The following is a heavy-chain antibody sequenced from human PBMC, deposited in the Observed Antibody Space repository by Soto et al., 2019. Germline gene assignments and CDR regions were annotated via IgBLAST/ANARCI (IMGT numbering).Heavy chain of an antibody. V-gene: IGHV1-58*01. CDR2: IVVGSGNT. D-gene: IGHD3-22*01. J-gene: IGHJ4*02. CDR3: ARDLSSYYYDSSGVSYFDY. CDR1: GFTFTSSA. Sequence: SVKVSCKASGFTFTSSAVQWVRQARGQRLEWIGWIVVGSGNTNYAQKFQERVTMTTDTSTSTAYMELRSLRSDDTAVYYCARDLSSYYYDSSGVSYFDYWGQGTLVTVSS.